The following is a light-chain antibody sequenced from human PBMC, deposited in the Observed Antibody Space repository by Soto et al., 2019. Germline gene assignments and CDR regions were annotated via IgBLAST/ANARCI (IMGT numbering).Light chain of an antibody. Sequence: EIVLAHSPATLSLSPVERATLSCRASQSIRNYLAWYQQKPGQAPRLLIYGASNRATGIPDRFSGSGSGTDFTLTISRLETEDFAVYYCQQYGSSGTFGQGTKVDIK. CDR1: QSIRNY. CDR3: QQYGSSGT. CDR2: GAS. J-gene: IGKJ1*01. V-gene: IGKV3-20*01.